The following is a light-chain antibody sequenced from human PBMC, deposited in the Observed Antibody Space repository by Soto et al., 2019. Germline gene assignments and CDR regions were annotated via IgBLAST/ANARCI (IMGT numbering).Light chain of an antibody. CDR3: AAWDGSLNVYV. V-gene: IGLV1-44*01. J-gene: IGLJ1*01. CDR1: SSSIGSNS. CDR2: TNN. Sequence: QSVLTQPPSASGTPGQRVTISCSGSSSSIGSNSVNWYQQLPRTAPKVLIYTNNQRPSGVPDRFSGSKSGTSASLAISGLQSVDDADYYCAAWDGSLNVYVFGTGTKLTVL.